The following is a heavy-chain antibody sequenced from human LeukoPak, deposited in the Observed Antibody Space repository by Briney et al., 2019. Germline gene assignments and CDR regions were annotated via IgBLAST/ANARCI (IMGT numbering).Heavy chain of an antibody. CDR3: AREGSSWYIPLGY. Sequence: GGSLRLSCAASGFTFSSYSMNWVRQAPGKGLEWVSSISSSSSYIYYADSVKGRFTISSDNAKNSLYLQMNSLRAEDTAVYYCAREGSSWYIPLGYWGQGTLVTVSS. D-gene: IGHD6-13*01. V-gene: IGHV3-21*01. J-gene: IGHJ4*02. CDR1: GFTFSSYS. CDR2: ISSSSSYI.